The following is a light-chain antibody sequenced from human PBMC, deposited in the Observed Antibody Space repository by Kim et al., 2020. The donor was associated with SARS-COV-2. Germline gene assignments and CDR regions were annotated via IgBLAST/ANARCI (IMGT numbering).Light chain of an antibody. CDR1: QSVSSNY. J-gene: IGKJ2*01. Sequence: EFVLTQSPGTLSLSPGEGATLACRASQSVSSNYLAWYQQKPGQAPSLLISAASSRATGIPDRFSGSGSGTDFTLTISRLGPEDSAVYYCQQYGSRPYTFGQGTRLEI. V-gene: IGKV3-20*01. CDR2: AAS. CDR3: QQYGSRPYT.